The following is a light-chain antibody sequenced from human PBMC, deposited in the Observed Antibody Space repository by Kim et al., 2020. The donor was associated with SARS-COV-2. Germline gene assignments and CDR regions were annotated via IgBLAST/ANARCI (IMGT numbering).Light chain of an antibody. Sequence: EIVMTQSPATLSVSPGERATLSCRASQNVNRNLAWYQQKPGQVPRLLIYGASTRTSGTPARFSGSGSGTEFTLTISDVKSEDLALYYCQQYSEWYTCGQGTKLEI. J-gene: IGKJ2*01. V-gene: IGKV3D-15*01. CDR2: GAS. CDR1: QNVNRN. CDR3: QQYSEWYT.